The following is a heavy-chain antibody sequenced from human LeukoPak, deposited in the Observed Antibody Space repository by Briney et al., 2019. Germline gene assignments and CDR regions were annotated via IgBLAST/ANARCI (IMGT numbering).Heavy chain of an antibody. D-gene: IGHD5-24*01. V-gene: IGHV4-34*01. J-gene: IGHJ4*02. CDR1: GGSFSGYY. CDR3: ARGLDGRWLQLSPLRY. Sequence: SETLSLTCAVYGGSFSGYYWSWIRQPPGKGLEWIGEINHSRSTNYNPSLKSRVTISVDTSKNQFSLKLSSVTAADTAVYYCARGLDGRWLQLSPLRYWGQGTLVTVSS. CDR2: INHSRST.